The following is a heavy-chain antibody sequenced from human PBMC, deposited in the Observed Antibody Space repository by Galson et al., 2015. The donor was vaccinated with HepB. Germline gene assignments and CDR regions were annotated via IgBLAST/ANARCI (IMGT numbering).Heavy chain of an antibody. V-gene: IGHV3-53*01. Sequence: SLRLSCAASGFTVSSHYMSWVRQAPGKGLEWISVIYSGGATYYADSVKGRFTNSRGSSKNTLYLQMSSLRADDTAIYYCAGDAYRAARLEIWGQGTLVTVSS. J-gene: IGHJ4*02. CDR2: IYSGGAT. CDR3: AGDAYRAARLEI. D-gene: IGHD6-6*01. CDR1: GFTVSSHY.